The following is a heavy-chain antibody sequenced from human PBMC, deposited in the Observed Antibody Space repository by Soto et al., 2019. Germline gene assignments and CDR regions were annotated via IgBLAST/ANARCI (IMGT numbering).Heavy chain of an antibody. V-gene: IGHV6-1*01. J-gene: IGHJ4*02. CDR1: GYSVSSNSAA. Sequence: SQTLSLTCAISGYSVSSNSAALNWIRQSPSRGLEWLGRTYYRSKWYNDYAVSVKSRITINPDTSKNQFSLQLNSVTPEDTAVYYCAREGHAAAAGTYYFDYWGQGTLVTVSS. D-gene: IGHD6-13*01. CDR2: TYYRSKWYN. CDR3: AREGHAAAAGTYYFDY.